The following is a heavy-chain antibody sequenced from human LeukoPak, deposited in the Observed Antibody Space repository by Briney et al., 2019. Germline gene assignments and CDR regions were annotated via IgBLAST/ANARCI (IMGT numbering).Heavy chain of an antibody. D-gene: IGHD3-22*01. V-gene: IGHV3-7*01. J-gene: IGHJ4*02. Sequence: GGSVRLSCAASGFTFSFYWMSWVRQAPGKGLEWVANIEQDGSDKYYVDSVKGRFTISRDNSKSSLYLQMNSLRAEDTAVYFCARHSNKYDYDSSGHYRSFDYWGQGTLVSVSS. CDR2: IEQDGSDK. CDR1: GFTFSFYW. CDR3: ARHSNKYDYDSSGHYRSFDY.